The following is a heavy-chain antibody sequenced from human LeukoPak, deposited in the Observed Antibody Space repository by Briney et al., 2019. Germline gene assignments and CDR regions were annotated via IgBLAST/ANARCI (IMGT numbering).Heavy chain of an antibody. J-gene: IGHJ4*02. CDR1: GFTFDDYA. CDR2: ISWNSGSI. D-gene: IGHD3-3*01. Sequence: TGGSLRLSCAASGFTFDDYAMHWVRQGPGKGLEWVSGISWNSGSIGYADSVKGRFTISRDNAKNSLYLQMNSLRAEDTALYYCAKDTYYDFTSSFDYWGQGTLVTVSS. CDR3: AKDTYYDFTSSFDY. V-gene: IGHV3-9*01.